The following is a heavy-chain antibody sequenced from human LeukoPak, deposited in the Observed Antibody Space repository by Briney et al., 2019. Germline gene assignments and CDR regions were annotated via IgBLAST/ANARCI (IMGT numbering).Heavy chain of an antibody. CDR2: IIPILGTS. J-gene: IGHJ4*02. CDR3: ARQLSGTYCDY. CDR1: GGSFSNYA. D-gene: IGHD2-2*01. V-gene: IGHV1-69*01. Sequence: GASVKVSCKASGGSFSNYAISWVRQAPGQGLEWMGGIIPILGTSNYAQKFQDRLTITADESTSTAYLELSSLTSADTAVYYCARQLSGTYCDYWGQGSLVTVSS.